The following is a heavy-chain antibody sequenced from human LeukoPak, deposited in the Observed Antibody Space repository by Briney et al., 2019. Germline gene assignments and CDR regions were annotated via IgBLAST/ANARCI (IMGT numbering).Heavy chain of an antibody. CDR1: GFTFSSYS. J-gene: IGHJ4*02. V-gene: IGHV3-21*01. CDR2: ISSSSSCI. Sequence: GGSLRLSCAASGFTFSSYSMNWVRQAPGKGLEWVSSISSSSSCIYYAGSVKGRFTISRDNAKNSLYLQMNSLRAEDTAVYYCARDIPTYSSSWPIDYWGQGTLVTVSS. CDR3: ARDIPTYSSSWPIDY. D-gene: IGHD6-13*01.